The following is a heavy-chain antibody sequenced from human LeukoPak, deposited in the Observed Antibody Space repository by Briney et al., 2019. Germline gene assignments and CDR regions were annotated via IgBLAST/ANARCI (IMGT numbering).Heavy chain of an antibody. D-gene: IGHD3-10*01. CDR3: ARNRYYYGSGTYGVPNWFDP. CDR2: IYYSGST. J-gene: IGHJ5*02. V-gene: IGHV4-39*01. Sequence: SETLSLTCTVSGGSISSNSYCWGWIRHPPGKGLEWIGTIYYSGSTYYNPSLKSRVTISVDTSKNQFSLKLSSVTAADTAVYYCARNRYYYGSGTYGVPNWFDPWGQGTLVTVSS. CDR1: GGSISSNSYC.